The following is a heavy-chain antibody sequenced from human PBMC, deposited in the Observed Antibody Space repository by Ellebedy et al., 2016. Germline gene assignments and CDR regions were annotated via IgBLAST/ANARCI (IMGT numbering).Heavy chain of an antibody. CDR2: VVGSGERT. Sequence: GESLKISCAASGFTVSNKYMSWVRQAPGKGPEWVSAVVGSGERTFYADSVKGRFTISRDNSKNRLYLQMSSLKVEDTATYYCANVGGSGTYYNGYWGLGTLVTVSS. J-gene: IGHJ4*02. CDR1: GFTVSNKY. D-gene: IGHD3-10*01. V-gene: IGHV3-23*01. CDR3: ANVGGSGTYYNGY.